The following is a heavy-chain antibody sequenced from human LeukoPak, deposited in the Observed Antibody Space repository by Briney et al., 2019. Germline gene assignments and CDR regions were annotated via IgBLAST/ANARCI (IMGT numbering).Heavy chain of an antibody. CDR1: GFTVSSNY. V-gene: IGHV3-66*01. CDR3: AREQVVVGRGYYGMDV. Sequence: GGSLRLSCAASGFTVSSNYMNWVRQAPGKGLEWVSVMYSGGSTFYGDSVKGRFTISRDNSMNTLYLQMNSLRVDDTAVYYCAREQVVVGRGYYGMDVWGQGATVTVSS. J-gene: IGHJ6*02. D-gene: IGHD2-2*01. CDR2: MYSGGST.